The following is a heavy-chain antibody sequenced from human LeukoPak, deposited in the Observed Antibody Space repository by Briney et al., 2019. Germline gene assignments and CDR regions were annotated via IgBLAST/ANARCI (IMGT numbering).Heavy chain of an antibody. Sequence: SETLSLTCTVSGYSISSGYYWGWIRQPPGKGLEWIGSIYYSGNTYYNPSLKSRVTISVDTSKNQFSLKLSSVTAADTAVYYCARLRIAARPDYWGQGTLVTVSS. D-gene: IGHD6-6*01. CDR2: IYYSGNT. V-gene: IGHV4-38-2*02. CDR1: GYSISSGYY. CDR3: ARLRIAARPDY. J-gene: IGHJ4*02.